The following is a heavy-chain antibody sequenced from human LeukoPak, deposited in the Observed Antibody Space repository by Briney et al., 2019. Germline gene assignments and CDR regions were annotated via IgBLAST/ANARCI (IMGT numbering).Heavy chain of an antibody. CDR2: VWYDGSNK. CDR3: VRDSGSSYGYYFLH. V-gene: IGHV3-33*01. D-gene: IGHD1-26*01. Sequence: GGSLRLSCAASGFTFSTYGMHWVRQAPGKGLEWVAAVWYDGSNKYYADSVKGRFTISRDNPKNTLYLQMNSLRADDTAVYYCVRDSGSSYGYYFLHWGQGTLVTVSS. CDR1: GFTFSTYG. J-gene: IGHJ1*01.